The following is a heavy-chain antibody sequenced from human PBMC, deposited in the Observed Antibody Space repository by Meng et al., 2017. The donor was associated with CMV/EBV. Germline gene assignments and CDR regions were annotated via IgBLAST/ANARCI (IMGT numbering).Heavy chain of an antibody. J-gene: IGHJ6*02. CDR1: GFTFSSYS. V-gene: IGHV3-48*04. D-gene: IGHD2-2*02. CDR2: ISSSSSTI. CDR3: ARDPGLYDPLADYYYGMDV. Sequence: GESLKISCAASGFTFSSYSMNWVRQAPGKGLEWVSYISSSSSTIYYADSVKGRFTIPRDNAKNSLYLQMNSLRAEDTAVYYCARDPGLYDPLADYYYGMDVWGQGTTVTVSS.